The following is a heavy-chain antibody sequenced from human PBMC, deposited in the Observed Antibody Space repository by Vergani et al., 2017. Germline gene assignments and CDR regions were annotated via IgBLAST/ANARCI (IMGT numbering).Heavy chain of an antibody. Sequence: QVQLQQWGAGLLKPSETLSLTCAVSGWSFSGYYWSWIRQPAGKGLEWIGRIYTSGSTNYNPSLKSRVTISVDTSKNQFSLKLSTVTAADTAVYYCARDSIMRGYYYYGMDVWGQGTTVTVSS. D-gene: IGHD3-22*01. J-gene: IGHJ6*02. CDR2: IYTSGST. V-gene: IGHV4-59*10. CDR1: GWSFSGYY. CDR3: ARDSIMRGYYYYGMDV.